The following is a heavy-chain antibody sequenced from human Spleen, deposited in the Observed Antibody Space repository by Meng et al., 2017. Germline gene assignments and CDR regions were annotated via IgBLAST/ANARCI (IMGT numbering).Heavy chain of an antibody. D-gene: IGHD4-17*01. CDR2: INPNNGDT. J-gene: IGHJ5*02. Sequence: ASVKVSCKASGGTFSSYAISWVRQAPGQGLEWMGRINPNNGDTNYAQKFQGRVTMTRNTSINTAYMELSRLRSDDTAVYYCARDPVPTYGDYELGWFDPWGQGTLVTVSS. CDR1: GGTFSSYA. CDR3: ARDPVPTYGDYELGWFDP. V-gene: IGHV1-2*06.